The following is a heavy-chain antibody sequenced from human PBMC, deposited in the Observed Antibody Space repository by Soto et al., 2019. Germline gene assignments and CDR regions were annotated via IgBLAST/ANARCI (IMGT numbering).Heavy chain of an antibody. CDR3: ARDTPKYYYDSSGNPGYAFDI. CDR2: IYYSGST. V-gene: IGHV4-31*03. D-gene: IGHD3-22*01. CDR1: GGSISSGGYY. Sequence: SSETLSLTCTVSGGSISSGGYYWSWIRQHPGKGLEWIGYIYYSGSTYYNPSLKSRVTISVDTSKNQFSLKLSSVTAADTAVYYCARDTPKYYYDSSGNPGYAFDIWGQGTMVTVSS. J-gene: IGHJ3*02.